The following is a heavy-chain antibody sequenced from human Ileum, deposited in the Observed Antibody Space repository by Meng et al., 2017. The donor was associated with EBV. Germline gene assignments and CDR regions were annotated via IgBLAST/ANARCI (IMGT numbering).Heavy chain of an antibody. CDR3: ARGTPGRSYSDY. CDR2: LGAHDGDT. J-gene: IGHJ4*02. D-gene: IGHD3-10*01. CDR1: DYTFMGYG. V-gene: IGHV1-18*01. Sequence: QVQPVQSGPEVKKPVASVKVSCKASDYTFMGYGVSWVRQAPGQGLEWMAWLGAHDGDTSHAPKFQGRVTVSADRPTATAYMELRSLRSDDTAVYYCARGTPGRSYSDYWGQGTLVTVSS.